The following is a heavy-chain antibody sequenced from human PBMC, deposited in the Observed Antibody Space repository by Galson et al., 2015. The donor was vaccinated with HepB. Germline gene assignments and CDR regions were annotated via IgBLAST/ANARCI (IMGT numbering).Heavy chain of an antibody. D-gene: IGHD3-10*01. J-gene: IGHJ2*01. Sequence: ETLSLTCSVSGGSISGNYWSWIRQSPGKGLEWIGHIFNSGNTNYKPSLKSRVTISADTSKNLFSLKLTSVTAADTAVYFCARVTVIWFGELSVPGYVDLWGRGTLVTVSS. V-gene: IGHV4-59*08. CDR1: GGSISGNY. CDR2: IFNSGNT. CDR3: ARVTVIWFGELSVPGYVDL.